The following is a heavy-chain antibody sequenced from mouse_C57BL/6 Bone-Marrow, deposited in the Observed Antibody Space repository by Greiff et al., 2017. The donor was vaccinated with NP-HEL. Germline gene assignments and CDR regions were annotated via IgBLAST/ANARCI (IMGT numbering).Heavy chain of an antibody. CDR3: ANSIYYGNDYDMDC. J-gene: IGHJ4*01. CDR2: IYPRDGST. Sequence: VQVVESDAELVKPGASVKISCKVSGYTFTDHTIHWMKQRPEQGLEWIGYIYPRDGSTKYNEKFKGKATLTADKSSSTAYMQLNSLTSEKSAGEFCANSIYYGNDYDMDCWGQGTTVTVSS. D-gene: IGHD2-1*01. V-gene: IGHV1-78*01. CDR1: GYTFTDHT.